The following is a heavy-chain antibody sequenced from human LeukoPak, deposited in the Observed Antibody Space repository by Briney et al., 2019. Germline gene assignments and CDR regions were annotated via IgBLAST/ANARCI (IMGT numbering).Heavy chain of an antibody. CDR1: VGSFSGYY. CDR2: INHSGST. D-gene: IGHD3-9*01. Sequence: SETLSLTCAVYVGSFSGYYWSWLRQPPGKGLEGIGEINHSGSTNYDPSLKSRVTISVDTSKNQFSLKLRSVTAADTAVYYCAGYYDTLTGYYHYYMDVWGKGTTVTVSS. V-gene: IGHV4-34*01. CDR3: AGYYDTLTGYYHYYMDV. J-gene: IGHJ6*03.